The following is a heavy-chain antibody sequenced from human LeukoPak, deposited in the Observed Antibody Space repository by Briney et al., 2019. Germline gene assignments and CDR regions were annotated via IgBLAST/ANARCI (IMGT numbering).Heavy chain of an antibody. V-gene: IGHV1-69*04. CDR1: GGTFSSYA. D-gene: IGHD6-13*01. J-gene: IGHJ4*02. Sequence: SVKVSCKASGGTFSSYAISWVRQAPGQGLEWMGRIIPILGIANYAQKFQGRVTITADKSTSTAYMELSSLRSEDTAVYYCARVGIAAAGPFDYWGQGTLVTVSS. CDR3: ARVGIAAAGPFDY. CDR2: IIPILGIA.